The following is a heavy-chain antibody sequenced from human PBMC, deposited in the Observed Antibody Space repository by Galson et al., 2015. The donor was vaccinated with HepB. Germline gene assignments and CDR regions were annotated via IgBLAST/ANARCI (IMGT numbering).Heavy chain of an antibody. CDR3: ARIRNYSNYVRWFDP. Sequence: SVKVSCKASGGTFSSYAFSWVRQAPGQGLEYMGGIIPMFGTANYAQKFQGRVTITADESTSTAYMELSSLRSEDTAMYYCARIRNYSNYVRWFDPWGQGTLVTVSS. V-gene: IGHV1-69*13. D-gene: IGHD4-11*01. J-gene: IGHJ5*02. CDR1: GGTFSSYA. CDR2: IIPMFGTA.